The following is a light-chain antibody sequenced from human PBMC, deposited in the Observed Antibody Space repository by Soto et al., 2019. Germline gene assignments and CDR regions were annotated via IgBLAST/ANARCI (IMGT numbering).Light chain of an antibody. V-gene: IGKV3-20*01. CDR2: GAS. CDR1: QSVSGSY. J-gene: IGKJ1*01. CDR3: QQYDSFGA. Sequence: EIVLTQSPGTLSLSPGERATLSCRASQSVSGSYLAWYQQKPGQAPRLLIYGASRRATGIPDRFSGSGSGTDFTLTISRLEPEDFAVYYCQQYDSFGAFGEGTKVDNK.